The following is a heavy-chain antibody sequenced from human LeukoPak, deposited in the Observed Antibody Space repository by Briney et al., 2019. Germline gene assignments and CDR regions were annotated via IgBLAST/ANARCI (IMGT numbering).Heavy chain of an antibody. J-gene: IGHJ3*01. Sequence: SQTLSLTCDISGDTVSSNSAAWNWIRQSPSRGLEWLGRTYYRSKWYYDYAVSVKSRITISPDTSKNQFSLQLNSVTADDAAVYYCARGFALDFWGQGTMVTVSS. V-gene: IGHV6-1*01. CDR2: TYYRSKWYY. CDR3: ARGFALDF. CDR1: GDTVSSNSAA.